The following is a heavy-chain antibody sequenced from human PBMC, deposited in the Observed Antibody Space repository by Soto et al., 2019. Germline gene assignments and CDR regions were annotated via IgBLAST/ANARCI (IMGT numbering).Heavy chain of an antibody. CDR3: ARGSPLFVVVPAAMLNFDY. CDR1: GGSFSGYY. V-gene: IGHV4-34*01. Sequence: QVQLQQWGAGLLKPSETLSLTCAVYGGSFSGYYWSWIRQPPGKGLEGVGEINHSGSTNYNPSLKSRVTISVDSSKNQFSLKLSSVTAADTAVYYCARGSPLFVVVPAAMLNFDYWGQGTLVTVSS. CDR2: INHSGST. J-gene: IGHJ4*02. D-gene: IGHD2-2*01.